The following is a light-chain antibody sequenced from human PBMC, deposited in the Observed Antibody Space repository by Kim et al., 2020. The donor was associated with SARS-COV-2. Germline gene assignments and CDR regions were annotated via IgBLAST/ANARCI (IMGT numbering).Light chain of an antibody. CDR2: GAS. CDR3: QQYGSSPNS. V-gene: IGKV3-20*01. Sequence: LSPGERATLSCRASQSLSSSYLAWYQQKPGQAPRILIYGASNRASGIPDRFSGSGSGTDFTLSISRLEPEDFAVYYCQQYGSSPNSFGEGTKLEI. CDR1: QSLSSSY. J-gene: IGKJ2*03.